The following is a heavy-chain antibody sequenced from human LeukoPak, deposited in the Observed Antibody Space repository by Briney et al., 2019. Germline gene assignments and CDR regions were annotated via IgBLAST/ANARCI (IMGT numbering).Heavy chain of an antibody. J-gene: IGHJ4*02. CDR2: ISSSGSTI. CDR1: GFTFSSYE. V-gene: IGHV3-48*03. D-gene: IGHD3-22*01. Sequence: PGGSLRLSCAASGFTFSSYEMNWVRQAPGKGLEWVSYISSSGSTIYYADSVKGRFTISRDNAKNSLYLQMNSLRAEDTAVYYCASYDSSGYYYGLDYWGQGTLVTVSS. CDR3: ASYDSSGYYYGLDY.